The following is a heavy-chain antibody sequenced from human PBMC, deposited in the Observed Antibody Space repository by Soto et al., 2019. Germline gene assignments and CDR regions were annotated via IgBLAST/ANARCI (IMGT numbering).Heavy chain of an antibody. Sequence: QVQLVQSGAEVKKPGSSVKVSCKASGGTFSSYAISWVRQAPGQGLEWMGGIIPIFGTANYAQKFQGRVTITADESTSTAYMELSSLRSEDTAVYYCARVGGGYDRYYYYGMDVRGQGTTVTVSS. CDR2: IIPIFGTA. D-gene: IGHD5-12*01. CDR3: ARVGGGYDRYYYYGMDV. J-gene: IGHJ6*02. CDR1: GGTFSSYA. V-gene: IGHV1-69*01.